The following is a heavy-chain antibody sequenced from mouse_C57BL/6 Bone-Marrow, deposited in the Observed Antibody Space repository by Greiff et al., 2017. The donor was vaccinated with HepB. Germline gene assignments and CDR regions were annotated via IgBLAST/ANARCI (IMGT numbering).Heavy chain of an antibody. V-gene: IGHV1-59*01. CDR3: ANKGGYYAMDY. CDR1: GYTFTSYW. D-gene: IGHD1-3*01. Sequence: QVQLKQPGAELVRPGTSVKLSCKASGYTFTSYWMHWVKQRPGQGLEWIGVIDPSDSYTNYNQKFKGKATLTVDTSSSTAYMQLSSLTSEDSAVYYCANKGGYYAMDYWGQGTSVTVSS. J-gene: IGHJ4*01. CDR2: IDPSDSYT.